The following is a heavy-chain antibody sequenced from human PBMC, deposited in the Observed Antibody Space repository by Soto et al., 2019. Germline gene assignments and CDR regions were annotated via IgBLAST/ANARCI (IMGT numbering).Heavy chain of an antibody. D-gene: IGHD6-19*01. Sequence: LRLSCAASGFTFSSYAMHWVRQAPGKGLEWVAVISYDGSNKYYADSVKGRFTISRDNSKNTLYLQMNSLRAEDTAVYYCARPKFSSGWYKVYYYGMDVWGQGTTVTVSS. CDR2: ISYDGSNK. J-gene: IGHJ6*02. V-gene: IGHV3-30-3*01. CDR1: GFTFSSYA. CDR3: ARPKFSSGWYKVYYYGMDV.